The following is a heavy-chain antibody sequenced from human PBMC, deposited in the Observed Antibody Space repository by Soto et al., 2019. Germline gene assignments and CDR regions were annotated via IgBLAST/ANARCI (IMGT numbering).Heavy chain of an antibody. D-gene: IGHD3-3*01. J-gene: IGHJ6*04. CDR2: IKQDGSEK. CDR3: ARVHLIRPPRYDFWSSATRNYYYCCMDV. Sequence: GGALRLSCAASGFTFSSYWMSWVRQAPGKGLEWVANIKQDGSEKYYVDSVKGRFTISRDNAKNSLYLQMNSLRSEDTAVYYCARVHLIRPPRYDFWSSATRNYYYCCMDVWGKGSTVTGS. V-gene: IGHV3-7*01. CDR1: GFTFSSYW.